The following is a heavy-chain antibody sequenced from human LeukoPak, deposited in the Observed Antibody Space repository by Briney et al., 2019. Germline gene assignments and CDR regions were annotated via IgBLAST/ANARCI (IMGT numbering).Heavy chain of an antibody. CDR2: INPNSGGT. CDR1: GYTFTGYY. CDR3: AIAPSGYSNYVGDW. V-gene: IGHV1-2*06. Sequence: ASVKVSCKASGYTFTGYYMHWVRQAPGQGLEWMGRINPNSGGTNYAQKFQGRVTMTRDTSISTAYMELSRLRSDDTAVYYCAIAPSGYSNYVGDWWGQGTLVTVFS. D-gene: IGHD4-11*01. J-gene: IGHJ4*02.